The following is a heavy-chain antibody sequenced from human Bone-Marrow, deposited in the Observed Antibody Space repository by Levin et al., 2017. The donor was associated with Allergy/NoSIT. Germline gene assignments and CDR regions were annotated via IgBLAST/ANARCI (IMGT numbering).Heavy chain of an antibody. V-gene: IGHV3-30*04. J-gene: IGHJ4*02. CDR2: VSYDGRSK. CDR1: GFTFSSHA. D-gene: IGHD4/OR15-4a*01. Sequence: PGGSLRLSCAASGFTFSSHAMHWVRQAPGKGLEWVAAVSYDGRSKYHADSVKGRITISRDNSKNTVDLQVNSLRAEDTGVYYCARDTYGDQGGPLDSWGQGILVSVSS. CDR3: ARDTYGDQGGPLDS.